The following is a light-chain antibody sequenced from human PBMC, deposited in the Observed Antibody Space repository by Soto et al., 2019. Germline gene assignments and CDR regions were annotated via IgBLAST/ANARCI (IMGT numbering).Light chain of an antibody. J-gene: IGKJ2*01. CDR2: KAS. CDR3: QQYNRYSPYT. Sequence: DIQMTQSPSTLSASVGDRVTITCRASQSISSWLAWYQQKPGKAPKLLIYKASSLESGVPSRFSGSGSGTEFTLTISSLQPDDFATYYCQQYNRYSPYTFSQGTKLEIK. V-gene: IGKV1-5*03. CDR1: QSISSW.